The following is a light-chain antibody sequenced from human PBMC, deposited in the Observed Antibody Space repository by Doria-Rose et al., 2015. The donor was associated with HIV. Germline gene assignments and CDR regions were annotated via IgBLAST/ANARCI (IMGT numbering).Light chain of an antibody. CDR2: WAS. CDR3: QQYYDTPS. Sequence: EIVLTQSPESLGMSLGERATLNCKSNQSLLYTSKNYLAWYQQKPGQPPKSLTYWASTRQSGVPARFSGSWSGTDFTLTISSLEAEDVAVYYCQQYYDTPSFGPGTTVDVK. CDR1: QSLLYTSKNY. V-gene: IGKV4-1*01. J-gene: IGKJ3*01.